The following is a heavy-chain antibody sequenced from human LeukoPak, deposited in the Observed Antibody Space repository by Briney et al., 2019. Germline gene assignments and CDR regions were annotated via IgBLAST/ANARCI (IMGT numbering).Heavy chain of an antibody. CDR1: GFTFSSYG. CDR3: ARESVAAAGTPYYYYGMDV. D-gene: IGHD6-13*01. V-gene: IGHV3-33*01. CDR2: IWYDGSNK. Sequence: GGSLRLSCAASGFTFSSYGMHWVRQAPGKGPEWVAVIWYDGSNKYYADSVKGRFTISRDNSKNTLYLQMNSLRAEDTAVYYCARESVAAAGTPYYYYGMDVWGQGTRSPSP. J-gene: IGHJ6*02.